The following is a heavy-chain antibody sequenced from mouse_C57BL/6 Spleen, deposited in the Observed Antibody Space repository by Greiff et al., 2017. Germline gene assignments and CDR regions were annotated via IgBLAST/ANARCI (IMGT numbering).Heavy chain of an antibody. J-gene: IGHJ4*01. Sequence: VQLQQSGPGLVKPSQSLSLSCSVTGYSITSGYFWNWIRQSPGNKLEWMGYISYDGSNNYNPTLKNRISITRDTSKNQFFLKFNSVTTEDTATYYCAHNNYDAMDYWGQGTSVTVSS. CDR3: AHNNYDAMDY. CDR2: ISYDGSN. D-gene: IGHD1-3*01. V-gene: IGHV3-6*01. CDR1: GYSITSGYF.